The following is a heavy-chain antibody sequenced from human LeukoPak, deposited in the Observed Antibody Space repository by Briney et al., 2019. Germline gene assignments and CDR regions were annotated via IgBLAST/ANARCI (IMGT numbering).Heavy chain of an antibody. D-gene: IGHD3-10*01. CDR3: AKGSGNGYGSGPFDY. V-gene: IGHV3-23*01. CDR2: VSGSGGST. Sequence: GGSLRLSCAASGFTFSSYAMSWVRQAPGKGLEWVSAVSGSGGSTYYADSVKGRFTISRDNSKNTVSLQMSSLRAEDTALYYCAKGSGNGYGSGPFDYWGQGTLVTVSS. CDR1: GFTFSSYA. J-gene: IGHJ4*02.